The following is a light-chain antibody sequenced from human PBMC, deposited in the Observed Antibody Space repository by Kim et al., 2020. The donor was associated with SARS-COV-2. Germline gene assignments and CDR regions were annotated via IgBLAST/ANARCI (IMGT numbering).Light chain of an antibody. CDR2: DAS. CDR3: QQFNNYPNT. V-gene: IGKV1D-13*01. CDR1: QGISSA. J-gene: IGKJ5*01. Sequence: AIQLTQSPSSLSASVGDRVTITCRASQGISSALAWYQQKPGKAPKLLIYDASSLESGGPSRFSGSGSGTDFTLTISSLQPEDFATYYCQQFNNYPNTFGQGTRLEIK.